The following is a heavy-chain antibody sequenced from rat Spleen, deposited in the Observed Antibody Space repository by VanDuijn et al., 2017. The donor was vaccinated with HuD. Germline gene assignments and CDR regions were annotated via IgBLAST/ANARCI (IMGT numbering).Heavy chain of an antibody. Sequence: EVQLVESDGGLVQPGRSLKLSCAASGFTFSDYYMAWVRQAPTKGLEWVATISYDGSSTYYRDSVKGRFTISRDNAQNTLYLQMNSLRSEDTATYYCTREGDGYNHFDYWGQGVMVTVSS. CDR3: TREGDGYNHFDY. D-gene: IGHD1-9*01. CDR1: GFTFSDYY. J-gene: IGHJ2*01. V-gene: IGHV5-29*01. CDR2: ISYDGSST.